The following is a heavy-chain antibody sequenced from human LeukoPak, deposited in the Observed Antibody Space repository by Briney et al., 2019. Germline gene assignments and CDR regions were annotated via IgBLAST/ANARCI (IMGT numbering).Heavy chain of an antibody. V-gene: IGHV1-18*01. Sequence: ASVKVSCKASGYTFTSYGISWVRQAPGQGLEWMGWISAYNGNTNYAQKLQGRVTMTTDTSTSTAYMELRSLRSDDTAVYYCARGRGVGYYYDSSGYLYWGQGTLVTVSS. CDR3: ARGRGVGYYYDSSGYLY. CDR2: ISAYNGNT. D-gene: IGHD3-22*01. CDR1: GYTFTSYG. J-gene: IGHJ4*02.